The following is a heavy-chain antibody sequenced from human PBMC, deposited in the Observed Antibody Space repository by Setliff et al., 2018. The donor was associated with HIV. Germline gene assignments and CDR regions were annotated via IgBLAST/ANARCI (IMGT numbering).Heavy chain of an antibody. J-gene: IGHJ4*02. D-gene: IGHD3-10*01. CDR1: GFTFDDFG. V-gene: IGHV3-20*04. CDR2: INWNGAIT. CDR3: ARSLLWFGELSFVYDY. Sequence: PGGSLRLSCAASGFTFDDFGMTWVRQRPGKGLEWVSGINWNGAITDYADSVKGRFTISRDNAKNSLHLQMNSLRAEDAAFYYCARSLLWFGELSFVYDYWGQGALVTVSS.